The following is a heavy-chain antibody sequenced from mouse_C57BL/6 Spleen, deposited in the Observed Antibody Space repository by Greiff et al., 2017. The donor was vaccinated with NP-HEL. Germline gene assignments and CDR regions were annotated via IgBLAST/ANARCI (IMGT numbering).Heavy chain of an antibody. CDR3: TRSDYSNYYYYAMDY. V-gene: IGHV1-15*01. Sequence: VQLQQSGAELVRPGASVTLSCKASGYTFTDYEMHWVKQTPVHGLEWIGAIDPETGGTAYNQTFKGKAILTADKSSSTAYMELRSLTSEDSAVYYCTRSDYSNYYYYAMDYWGQGTSVTVSS. CDR1: GYTFTDYE. CDR2: IDPETGGT. J-gene: IGHJ4*01. D-gene: IGHD2-5*01.